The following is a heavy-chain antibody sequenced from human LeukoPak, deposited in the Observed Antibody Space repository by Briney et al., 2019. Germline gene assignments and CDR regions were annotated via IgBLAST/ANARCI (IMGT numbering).Heavy chain of an antibody. CDR3: ARGRGYNWNYFDY. V-gene: IGHV4-34*01. D-gene: IGHD1-20*01. CDR2: INHSGST. CDR1: GGSFSGCY. Sequence: SETLSLTCAVYGGSFSGCYWSWIRQPPGKGLEWIGEINHSGSTNYNPSLKSRVTISVDTSKNQFSLKLSSVTAADTAVYYCARGRGYNWNYFDYWGQGTLVTVSS. J-gene: IGHJ4*02.